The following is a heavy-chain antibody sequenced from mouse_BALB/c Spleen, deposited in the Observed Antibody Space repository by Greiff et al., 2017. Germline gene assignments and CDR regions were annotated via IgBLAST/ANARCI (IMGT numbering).Heavy chain of an antibody. V-gene: IGHV14-1*02. Sequence: EVKLMESGAELVRPGALVKLSCKASGFNIKDYYMHWVKQRPEQGLEWIGWIDPENGNTIYDPKFQGKASITADTSSNTAYLQLSSLTSEDTAVYYCARGLGRDYWGQGTTLTVSS. J-gene: IGHJ2*01. D-gene: IGHD4-1*01. CDR2: IDPENGNT. CDR3: ARGLGRDY. CDR1: GFNIKDYY.